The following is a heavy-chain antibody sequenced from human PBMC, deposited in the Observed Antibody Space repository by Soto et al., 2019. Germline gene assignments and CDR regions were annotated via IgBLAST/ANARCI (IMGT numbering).Heavy chain of an antibody. D-gene: IGHD2-21*02. Sequence: GGSLRLSCAASGFTFSSYGMHWVRQAPGKGLEWVAVISYDGSNKYYADSVKGRFTISRDNSKNTLYLQMNSLRAEDTAVYYCAKDWDIVVVTATRYGMDVWGQGTTVTVSS. V-gene: IGHV3-30*18. CDR1: GFTFSSYG. J-gene: IGHJ6*02. CDR2: ISYDGSNK. CDR3: AKDWDIVVVTATRYGMDV.